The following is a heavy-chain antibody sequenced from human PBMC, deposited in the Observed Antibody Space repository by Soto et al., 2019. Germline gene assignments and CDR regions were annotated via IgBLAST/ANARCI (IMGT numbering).Heavy chain of an antibody. J-gene: IGHJ4*02. V-gene: IGHV3-9*01. Sequence: EVQLVESGGGLVQPGRSLRLSCAASGFTFDDYAMHWVRQAPGQGLEWVSGISWNSGSIGYADSVKGRFTISRDNAKNSLYLQMNSLRAEDTALYYCAKDMREGGYDPDGTCFDYWGQGTLVTVSS. CDR3: AKDMREGGYDPDGTCFDY. CDR1: GFTFDDYA. D-gene: IGHD5-12*01. CDR2: ISWNSGSI.